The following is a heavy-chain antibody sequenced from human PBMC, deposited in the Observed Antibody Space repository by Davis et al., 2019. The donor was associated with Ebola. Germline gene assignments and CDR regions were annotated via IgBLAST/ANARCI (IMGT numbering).Heavy chain of an antibody. CDR2: INPSGDTT. CDR3: TTPGGQDSGYDVFDI. D-gene: IGHD5-12*01. J-gene: IGHJ3*02. Sequence: AASVKVSCKASGYTFANSYIHWVRQAPGQGLEWMGVINPSGDTTNYAQKFQGRVTMTRDTSTTTVYMDLSSLRSEDTALYYCTTPGGQDSGYDVFDIWGQGTMVTVSS. V-gene: IGHV1-46*03. CDR1: GYTFANSY.